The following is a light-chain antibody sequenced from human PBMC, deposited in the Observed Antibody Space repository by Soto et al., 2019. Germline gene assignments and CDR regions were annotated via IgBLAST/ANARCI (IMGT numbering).Light chain of an antibody. CDR3: HQYDNSPLT. V-gene: IGKV3-20*01. J-gene: IGKJ4*01. CDR1: QSVRSGY. CDR2: GAS. Sequence: ESVLTQTPGTLSLSPGERATLSCSASQSVRSGYFAWYQQKPGQAPRLLIVGASSRATGIPDRFSGGGSGTDFTLTISRLEPEDFALYYCHQYDNSPLTFGGGTKVDIK.